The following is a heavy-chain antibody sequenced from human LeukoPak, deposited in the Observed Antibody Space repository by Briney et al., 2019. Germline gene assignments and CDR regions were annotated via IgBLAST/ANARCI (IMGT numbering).Heavy chain of an antibody. CDR1: GGTFSSYA. Sequence: SVKVSCKASGGTFSSYAISWVRQAPGQGLEWMGRIIPILGIANYAQKFQGRVTITADKSTSTAYMELSSLRSEDTAVYYCARLGTRAVTTPDFDYWGQGTLVTVSS. D-gene: IGHD4-17*01. J-gene: IGHJ4*02. V-gene: IGHV1-69*04. CDR3: ARLGTRAVTTPDFDY. CDR2: IIPILGIA.